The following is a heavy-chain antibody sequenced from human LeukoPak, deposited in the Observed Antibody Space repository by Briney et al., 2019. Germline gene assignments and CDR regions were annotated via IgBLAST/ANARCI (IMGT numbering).Heavy chain of an antibody. Sequence: GGSLRLSCAASGFTVSSNYMSWVRQAPGKGLEWVSVIYNGGSTYYADSVKGRFTISRDNSKNTLYLQMNSLRAEDTAVYYCATLGPAGLGEYYGMDVWGQGTTVTVSS. V-gene: IGHV3-66*01. CDR1: GFTVSSNY. J-gene: IGHJ6*02. D-gene: IGHD3-3*01. CDR3: ATLGPAGLGEYYGMDV. CDR2: IYNGGST.